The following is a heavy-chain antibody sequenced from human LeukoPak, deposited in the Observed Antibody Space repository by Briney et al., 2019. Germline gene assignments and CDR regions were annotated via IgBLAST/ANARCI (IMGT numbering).Heavy chain of an antibody. Sequence: GGSLRLSCAASGFTFRAYSMNWVRQAPGKGLEWVSHISSSSNTIYYADSVKGRFTISRDNAKNSLYLQMNSLRDEDTAVYYCARGDGWFGELLNFDNWGQGTLVTVSS. CDR2: ISSSSNTI. CDR1: GFTFRAYS. D-gene: IGHD3-10*01. V-gene: IGHV3-48*02. CDR3: ARGDGWFGELLNFDN. J-gene: IGHJ4*02.